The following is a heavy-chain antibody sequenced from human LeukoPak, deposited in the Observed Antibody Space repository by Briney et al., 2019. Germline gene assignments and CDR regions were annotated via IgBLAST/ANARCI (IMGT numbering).Heavy chain of an antibody. V-gene: IGHV4-31*03. Sequence: PSQTLSLTCTVSGGSISSGGYYWSWIRQHPGEGLEWIGYIYYSGSTYYNPSLKSRVTISVDTSKNQFSLKLSSVTAADTAVYYCARSWFGELPYFDYWGQGTLVTVSS. CDR3: ARSWFGELPYFDY. D-gene: IGHD3-10*01. J-gene: IGHJ4*02. CDR2: IYYSGST. CDR1: GGSISSGGYY.